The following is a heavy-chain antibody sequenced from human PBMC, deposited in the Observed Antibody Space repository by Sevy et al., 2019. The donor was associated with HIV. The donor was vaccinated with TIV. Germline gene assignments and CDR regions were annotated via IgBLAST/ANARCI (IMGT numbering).Heavy chain of an antibody. Sequence: GGSLRLSCAASGFTFSSYGMHWVRQAPGKGLEWVAFIRYDGSNKYYADSVKGRFTISRDNSKNTLYLQMNSLRAEDTAVYYLAIEHCSSTSCYSYYDFWSGYLYGMDVWGQGTTVTVSS. CDR3: AIEHCSSTSCYSYYDFWSGYLYGMDV. D-gene: IGHD3-3*01. V-gene: IGHV3-30*02. J-gene: IGHJ6*02. CDR1: GFTFSSYG. CDR2: IRYDGSNK.